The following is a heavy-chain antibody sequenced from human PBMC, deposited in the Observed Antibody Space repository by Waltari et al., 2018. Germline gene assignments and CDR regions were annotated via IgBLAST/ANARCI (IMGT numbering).Heavy chain of an antibody. D-gene: IGHD3-3*01. CDR2: ISCNGRNK. CDR3: VRWYDPSFYMDV. Sequence: QMQLVESGGGVVQPGRSLRLSCAASGFTFSSYALHWVRQAPGKGLEWVAVISCNGRNKYYTDSVRGRFTISRDNSKDTLLLQMNSLRVEDTGVYYGVRWYDPSFYMDVWGKGTTVSVSS. V-gene: IGHV3-30*10. CDR1: GFTFSSYA. J-gene: IGHJ6*03.